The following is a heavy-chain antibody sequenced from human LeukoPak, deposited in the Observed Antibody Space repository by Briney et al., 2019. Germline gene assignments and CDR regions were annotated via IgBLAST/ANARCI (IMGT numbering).Heavy chain of an antibody. CDR3: AGQGSSGHDY. Sequence: SETLSLTCTVSGGSISSSSYYWGWIRQPPGKGLEWIGSIYYSGSTYYNPSLKSRVTISVDTSKNQFSLKLSSVTAADTAVYYCAGQGSSGHDYWGQGTLVTVSS. D-gene: IGHD6-19*01. J-gene: IGHJ4*02. CDR1: GGSISSSSYY. V-gene: IGHV4-39*01. CDR2: IYYSGST.